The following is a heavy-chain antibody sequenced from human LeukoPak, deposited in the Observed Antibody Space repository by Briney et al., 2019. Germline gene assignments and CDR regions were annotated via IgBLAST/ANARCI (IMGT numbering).Heavy chain of an antibody. Sequence: VASVKVSCKASGYTFTGYYMHWVRQAPGQGLEWMGIINPSTGSTSYSQKFQGRVTMTRGMSTSTVYMELSSLRSEDTAVYYCARVPRGAITIFGVVSSWWFDPWGQGTLVTVSS. V-gene: IGHV1-46*01. CDR2: INPSTGST. J-gene: IGHJ5*02. D-gene: IGHD3-3*01. CDR1: GYTFTGYY. CDR3: ARVPRGAITIFGVVSSWWFDP.